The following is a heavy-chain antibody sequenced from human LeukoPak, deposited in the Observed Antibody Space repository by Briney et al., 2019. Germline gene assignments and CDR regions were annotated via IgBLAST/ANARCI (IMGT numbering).Heavy chain of an antibody. D-gene: IGHD3-22*01. CDR3: AKFAPYYYDSSGYYVDYYYYYMDV. Sequence: GGSLRLSCAASGFTFSSYGMHWVRQAPGKGLEWVAFIRYDGSNKYYADSVKGRFTISRDNSKNTLYLQMNSLRAEDTAVYYCAKFAPYYYDSSGYYVDYYYYYMDVWGKGTTVTVSS. J-gene: IGHJ6*03. CDR2: IRYDGSNK. CDR1: GFTFSSYG. V-gene: IGHV3-30*02.